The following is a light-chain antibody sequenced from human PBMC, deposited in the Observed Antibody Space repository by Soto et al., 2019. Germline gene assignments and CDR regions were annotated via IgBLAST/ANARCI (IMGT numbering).Light chain of an antibody. J-gene: IGLJ3*02. CDR3: ATWDDSLNARGV. Sequence: QSVLTQTPSASGTPGQTVTISCSGSRANIGNNAVSWYQQFPGTAPKLLIYNSNQRPSGVPDRFSGSKSGTSASRAISGLQSEDEADYYCATWDDSLNARGVFGGGTKLTVL. V-gene: IGLV1-44*01. CDR1: RANIGNNA. CDR2: NSN.